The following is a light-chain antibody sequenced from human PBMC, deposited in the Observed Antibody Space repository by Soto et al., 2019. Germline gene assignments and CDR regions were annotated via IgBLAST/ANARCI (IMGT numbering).Light chain of an antibody. CDR3: QQYDKLPLI. CDR2: DAS. J-gene: IGKJ5*01. V-gene: IGKV1-33*01. Sequence: DVHMTQYPSSLSASVGDRVTITCQATQDIRKYVNWYQQKPGKAPKLLICDASSVETGVPSRFSGSGSRKDFTLTISRLQDEDFATYYCQQYDKLPLIFGQGTRLEIK. CDR1: QDIRKY.